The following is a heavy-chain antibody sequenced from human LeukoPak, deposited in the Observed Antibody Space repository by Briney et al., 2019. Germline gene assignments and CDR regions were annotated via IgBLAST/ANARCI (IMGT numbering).Heavy chain of an antibody. Sequence: ASVNVSCKASGYTFTSYYIHWVRQAPGQGLEWMGIINPSGGSTSYAQKFQGRVTMTRDTSTSTVYMELSSLRSEDTAVYYCARDRSSPRYFDLWGRGTLVTVSS. V-gene: IGHV1-46*01. CDR3: ARDRSSPRYFDL. CDR1: GYTFTSYY. CDR2: INPSGGST. J-gene: IGHJ2*01. D-gene: IGHD6-19*01.